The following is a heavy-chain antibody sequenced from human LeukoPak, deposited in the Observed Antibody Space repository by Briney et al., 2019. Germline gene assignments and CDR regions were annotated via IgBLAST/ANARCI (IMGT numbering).Heavy chain of an antibody. Sequence: GESLKISCKGSGFNFTSYWIGWVRQMPGKGLEWMGIVYPGDSDTRYSPSFQGQVTISADKSIRTAYLQWDSLRASDTAMYYCARDSPYSSGWRDAFDVWGQGTMVTVSS. J-gene: IGHJ3*01. CDR3: ARDSPYSSGWRDAFDV. CDR2: VYPGDSDT. V-gene: IGHV5-51*01. D-gene: IGHD6-19*01. CDR1: GFNFTSYW.